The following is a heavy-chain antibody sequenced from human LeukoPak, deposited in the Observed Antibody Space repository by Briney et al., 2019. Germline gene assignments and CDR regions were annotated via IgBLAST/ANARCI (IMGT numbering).Heavy chain of an antibody. Sequence: PGGSLRLSCAPSGFTLSNYEMNWVRLTPGKGLEWISYITKGGATVLYAESVKGRFTISRDNANSSLNLQMNSLRAEDTAVYFCARLSVSITRRFDLWGQGTLVTVSS. CDR1: GFTLSNYE. D-gene: IGHD3-3*01. CDR3: ARLSVSITRRFDL. CDR2: ITKGGATV. V-gene: IGHV3-48*03. J-gene: IGHJ5*02.